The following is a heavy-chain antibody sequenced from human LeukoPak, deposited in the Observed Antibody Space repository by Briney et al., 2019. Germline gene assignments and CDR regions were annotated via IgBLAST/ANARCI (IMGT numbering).Heavy chain of an antibody. J-gene: IGHJ5*02. CDR1: GGSISSGDYY. V-gene: IGHV4-30-4*08. CDR3: ARTDASSQFVP. D-gene: IGHD6-13*01. CDR2: IYHRGST. Sequence: NPSETLSLTCTVSGGSISSGDYYWSWIRQSPGKGLEWIGYIYHRGSTYYNPSLKSRVTMSLETSKNQFSLKLFSVTAADTAVYYCARTDASSQFVPWGGGALVTVSS.